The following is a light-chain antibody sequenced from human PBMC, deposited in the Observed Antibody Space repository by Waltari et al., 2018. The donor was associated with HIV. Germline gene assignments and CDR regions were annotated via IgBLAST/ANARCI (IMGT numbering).Light chain of an antibody. CDR3: QSVDSSGTYVI. J-gene: IGLJ2*01. V-gene: IGLV3-25*03. Sequence: SYELTQPPSVSVSPGQTARITCSGDALPKEYAYWYQQKTGQAPVLLIYKDSERPSGIPERISGSSSGTTVTLTISGVQAEDEADYYCQSVDSSGTYVIFGGGTKLTVL. CDR2: KDS. CDR1: ALPKEY.